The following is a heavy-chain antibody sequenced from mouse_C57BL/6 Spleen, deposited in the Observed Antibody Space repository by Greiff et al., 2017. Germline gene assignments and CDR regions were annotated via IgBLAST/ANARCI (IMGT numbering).Heavy chain of an antibody. CDR1: GFTFSDYG. CDR2: ISSGSSTI. J-gene: IGHJ4*01. Sequence: EVQLVESGGGLVKPGGSLKLSCAASGFTFSDYGMHWVRQAPEKGLEWVAYISSGSSTIYYADTVKGRFTISRDNAKNTLFLQMTSLRSEDTDMYNCARPIHSEEYAMAYWGQGTSVTVSA. CDR3: ARPIHSEEYAMAY. D-gene: IGHD3-2*02. V-gene: IGHV5-17*01.